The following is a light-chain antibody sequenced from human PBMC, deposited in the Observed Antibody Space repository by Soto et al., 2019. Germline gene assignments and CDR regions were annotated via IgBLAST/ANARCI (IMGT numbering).Light chain of an antibody. CDR3: QHYHDYPWT. CDR1: QSISAW. J-gene: IGKJ1*01. CDR2: DAS. V-gene: IGKV1-5*01. Sequence: DIQMTPSPSTLSASLGDRVTLTCRASQSISAWLAWYQQKPGEAPTLLIYDASSLESGVPSRFSGGGSETEFTLTISSLQPDDVATYYCQHYHDYPWTFGQGTKVDIK.